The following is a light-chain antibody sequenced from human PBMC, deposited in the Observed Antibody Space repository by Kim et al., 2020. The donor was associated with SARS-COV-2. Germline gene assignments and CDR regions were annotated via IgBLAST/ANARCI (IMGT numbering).Light chain of an antibody. Sequence: SYELTQPPSVSVSPGQTARITCSGDELPKPYAYWYQQKPGQAPVLVIYKDSERPSGLPERFSGSSSGKTVTLTISGVQAEDEADDYCQSADSSRTYEFGRGTKLTVL. V-gene: IGLV3-25*03. CDR1: ELPKPY. CDR3: QSADSSRTYE. CDR2: KDS. J-gene: IGLJ2*01.